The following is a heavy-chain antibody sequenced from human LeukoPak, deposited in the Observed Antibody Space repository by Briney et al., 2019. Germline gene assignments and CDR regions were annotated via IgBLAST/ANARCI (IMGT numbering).Heavy chain of an antibody. D-gene: IGHD3-16*01. CDR3: ARDLLGGGTFDI. CDR2: IKRDGSEK. J-gene: IGHJ3*02. V-gene: IGHV3-7*05. Sequence: GGSLRLSCAASGFTFSNYWMSWVRQAPGKGLEWVANIKRDGSEKYYVDSVKGRFTISRDNSKNTLYLQMNSLRAEDTAVYYCARDLLGGGTFDIWGQGTMATVSS. CDR1: GFTFSNYW.